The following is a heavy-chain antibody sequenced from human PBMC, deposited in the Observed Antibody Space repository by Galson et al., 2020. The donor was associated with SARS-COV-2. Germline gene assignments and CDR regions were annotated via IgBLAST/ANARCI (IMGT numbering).Heavy chain of an antibody. V-gene: IGHV4-39*07. D-gene: IGHD6-13*01. CDR1: GGSISSSSYY. J-gene: IGHJ4*02. Sequence: SEILSLTCTVSGGSISSSSYYWGWIRQPPGKGLDWTGSIYYSGSTYYNPSLTSRVTITVDTSKNQFSLKLSSVTAADTAVYYCARVGKKEQLGLFDYWGQGTLVTVSS. CDR2: IYYSGST. CDR3: ARVGKKEQLGLFDY.